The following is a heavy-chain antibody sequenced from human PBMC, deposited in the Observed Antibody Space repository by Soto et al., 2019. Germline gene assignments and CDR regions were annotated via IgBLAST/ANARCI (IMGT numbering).Heavy chain of an antibody. D-gene: IGHD2-8*01. J-gene: IGHJ4*02. CDR1: GGSVSNSNYY. CDR2: VYYRGRS. CDR3: VSQRTSVLTQAYFDY. Sequence: SETLSLTCTVSGGSVSNSNYYWGWIRQSPGKGLEWIGCVYYRGRSYSKSSVKSRVTISVDTSKNQFSLNLNSVTASDMAVYYCVSQRTSVLTQAYFDYWGPGALVTVSS. V-gene: IGHV4-39*01.